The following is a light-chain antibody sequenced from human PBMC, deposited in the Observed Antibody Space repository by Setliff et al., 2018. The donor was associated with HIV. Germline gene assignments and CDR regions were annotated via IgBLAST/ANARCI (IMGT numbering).Light chain of an antibody. J-gene: IGLJ1*01. CDR1: SSNIGNNY. CDR3: AAWDDSLNGYV. V-gene: IGLV1-51*02. Sequence: QSVLTQPPSVSAAPGQKVTISCSGSSSNIGNNYVSWYQQLPGTAPKLLMYGNNKRPSGIPDRFSGSKSGTSATLGITGLQTGDEADYYCAAWDDSLNGYVFGTGTKVTVL. CDR2: GNN.